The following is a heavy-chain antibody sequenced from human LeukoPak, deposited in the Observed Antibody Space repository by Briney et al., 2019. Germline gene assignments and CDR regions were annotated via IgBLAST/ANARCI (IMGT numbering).Heavy chain of an antibody. Sequence: GGSLRLSCAASGFTFSSSAMSWVRQAPGKGLEWVAFIRYDGSNKYYADSVKGRFTISRDNSKNTLYLQMNSLRAEDTAVYYCAKSGYSYGYSDYWGQGTLVTVSS. D-gene: IGHD5-18*01. CDR3: AKSGYSYGYSDY. CDR1: GFTFSSSA. CDR2: IRYDGSNK. J-gene: IGHJ4*02. V-gene: IGHV3-30*02.